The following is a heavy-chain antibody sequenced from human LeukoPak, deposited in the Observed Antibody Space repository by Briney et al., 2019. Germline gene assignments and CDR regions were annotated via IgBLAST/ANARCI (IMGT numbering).Heavy chain of an antibody. Sequence: GGSLRLSCAASGFTFSSYSMNWVRQAPGKGLEWVANIKQDGSEKYYVDSVKGRFTISRDNAKSSLYLQMNSLRAEDTAMYYCARDFTTSSTAYFQHWGQGTLVTVSS. D-gene: IGHD6-6*01. CDR2: IKQDGSEK. V-gene: IGHV3-7*01. CDR1: GFTFSSYS. CDR3: ARDFTTSSTAYFQH. J-gene: IGHJ1*01.